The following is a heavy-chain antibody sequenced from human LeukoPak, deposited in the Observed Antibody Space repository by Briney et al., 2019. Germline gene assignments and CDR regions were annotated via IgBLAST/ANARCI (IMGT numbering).Heavy chain of an antibody. J-gene: IGHJ4*02. CDR3: ARARDGHNYFDY. D-gene: IGHD5-24*01. CDR2: VWFDGSDK. Sequence: GGSLRLSCAASGFTFSSHAMHWVRQAPATGLERVAVVWFDGSDKYHADSVKGRVTISRVNSKNKLFLQMNSLRADDTAVSYCARARDGHNYFDYWGQGTLVTVSS. CDR1: GFTFSSHA. V-gene: IGHV3-33*01.